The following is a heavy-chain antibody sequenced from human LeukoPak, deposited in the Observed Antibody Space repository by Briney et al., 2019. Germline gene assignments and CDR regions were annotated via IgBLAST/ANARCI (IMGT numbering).Heavy chain of an antibody. CDR3: DLALMWTSDH. D-gene: IGHD3/OR15-3a*01. CDR1: GFTFTEEC. V-gene: IGHV3-74*01. Sequence: GGSLRLSSEHSGFTFTEECVHSGPQAPGEGLVWVSRMNSDGSTTNYADSVKGRFTISRDNSKNTVYLQMNSLRAENTAVYYWDLALMWTSDHWGQGSLVTVSS. J-gene: IGHJ4*02. CDR2: MNSDGSTT.